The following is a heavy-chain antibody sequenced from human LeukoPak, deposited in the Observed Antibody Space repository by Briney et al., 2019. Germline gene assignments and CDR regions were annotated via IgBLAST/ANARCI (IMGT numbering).Heavy chain of an antibody. V-gene: IGHV3-30*02. D-gene: IGHD5-18*01. CDR3: AKGDSYGYVR. J-gene: IGHJ4*02. Sequence: GGSLRLSCAASEFSFSSSGMHWVRQAPGKGLEWLTFIRNDGSKKYYADSVKGRFTISRDNSKNTLYLQMNSLRAEDTAVYYCAKGDSYGYVRWGQGTLVTVSS. CDR2: IRNDGSKK. CDR1: EFSFSSSG.